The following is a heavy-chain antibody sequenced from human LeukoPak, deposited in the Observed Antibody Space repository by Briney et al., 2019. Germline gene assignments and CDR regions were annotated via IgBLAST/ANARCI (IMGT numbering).Heavy chain of an antibody. CDR3: ARDKVDCSSTSCYAFNVWDY. CDR2: ISAYNGNT. CDR1: VYTFTSYG. D-gene: IGHD2-2*01. V-gene: IGHV1-18*01. J-gene: IGHJ4*02. Sequence: GASVKVSCKASVYTFTSYGISWGRQAPGQGLEWMGWISAYNGNTKYAQKFQGRVTMTRDTSISTADMELSRLRSDDTAVYYCARDKVDCSSTSCYAFNVWDYWGQGTLVTVSS.